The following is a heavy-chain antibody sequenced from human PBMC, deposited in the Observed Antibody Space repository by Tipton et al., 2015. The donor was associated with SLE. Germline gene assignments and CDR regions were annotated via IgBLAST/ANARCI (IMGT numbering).Heavy chain of an antibody. D-gene: IGHD2/OR15-2a*01. CDR2: IYYSGST. Sequence: LRLSCAASGFTFSHYRLAWVRQAPGKGLEWIGNIYYSGSTSYNPSLKSRVTISIDTTKNHFSLKLTSVTVADTAVYYCARFYPMSSFDLWGRGTLVTVSS. CDR3: ARFYPMSSFDL. V-gene: IGHV4-59*12. J-gene: IGHJ2*01. CDR1: GFTFSHYR.